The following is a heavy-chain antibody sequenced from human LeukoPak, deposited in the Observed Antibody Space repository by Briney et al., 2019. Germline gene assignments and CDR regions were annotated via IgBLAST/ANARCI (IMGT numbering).Heavy chain of an antibody. J-gene: IGHJ5*02. V-gene: IGHV1-24*01. CDR1: GYTLTELS. Sequence: GASVKISCKVSGYTLTELSMHWVRQAPGKGLEWMGGFDPEDGETIYAQKFQGRVTMTTDTSTSTAYMELRSLRSDDTAVYYCARGFKLVGINWFDPWGQGTLVTVSS. D-gene: IGHD6-6*01. CDR3: ARGFKLVGINWFDP. CDR2: FDPEDGET.